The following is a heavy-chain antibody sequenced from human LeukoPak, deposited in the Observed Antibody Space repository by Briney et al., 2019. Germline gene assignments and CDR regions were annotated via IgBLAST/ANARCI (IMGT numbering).Heavy chain of an antibody. Sequence: ASVKVSCKASGYTFTVYYMHWVRQAPGQGLEWMGWINPNSGGTNYAQKFQGRVTMTRDTSISTAYMELSRLRSDDTAVYYCARSMKDYGSGTPPYDYWGQGTLVTVSS. J-gene: IGHJ4*02. CDR2: INPNSGGT. CDR3: ARSMKDYGSGTPPYDY. CDR1: GYTFTVYY. D-gene: IGHD3-10*01. V-gene: IGHV1-2*02.